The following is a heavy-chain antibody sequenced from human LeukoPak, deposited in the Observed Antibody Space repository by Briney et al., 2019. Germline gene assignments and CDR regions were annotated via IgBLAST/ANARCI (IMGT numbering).Heavy chain of an antibody. J-gene: IGHJ4*02. D-gene: IGHD3-16*01. Sequence: PSETLSLTCTVSSGSISAYSWRWIRQPAGKGLEWIGRIYTSGSTNYNPSLKSRVTMSADRSKNQFSLKLSSVTAADTAVYYCVRWGGTAFDYWGQGTLVTVSS. CDR2: IYTSGST. CDR3: VRWGGTAFDY. V-gene: IGHV4-4*07. CDR1: SGSISAYS.